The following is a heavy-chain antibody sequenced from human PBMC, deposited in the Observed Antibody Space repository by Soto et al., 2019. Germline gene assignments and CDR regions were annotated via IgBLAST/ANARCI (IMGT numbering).Heavy chain of an antibody. CDR1: GFTFSDYY. J-gene: IGHJ6*02. CDR3: AKVPHIYYYYGMDV. Sequence: PGGSLRLSCAASGFTFSDYYMSWIRQAPGKGLEWVSYISSSGSTIYYADSVKGRFTIFRDNAKNSLYLQMNSLRAEDTAVYYCAKVPHIYYYYGMDVWGQGTTVTVSS. CDR2: ISSSGSTI. V-gene: IGHV3-11*01.